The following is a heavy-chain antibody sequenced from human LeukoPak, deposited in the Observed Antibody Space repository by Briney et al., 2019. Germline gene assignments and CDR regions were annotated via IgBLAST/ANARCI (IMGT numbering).Heavy chain of an antibody. Sequence: PGGSLRLSCAASGFTFSSYSMNRVRQAPGKGLEWVSSISSSSSYIYYADSVKGRFTTSRDNAKNSLYLQMNSLRAEGTAVYYCASWIQFDPWGQGTLVTVSS. J-gene: IGHJ5*02. V-gene: IGHV3-21*01. D-gene: IGHD1-1*01. CDR2: ISSSSSYI. CDR3: ASWIQFDP. CDR1: GFTFSSYS.